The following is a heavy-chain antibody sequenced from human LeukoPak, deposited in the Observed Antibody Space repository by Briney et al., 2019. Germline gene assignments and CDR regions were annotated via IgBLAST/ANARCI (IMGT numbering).Heavy chain of an antibody. CDR1: GGSISSGAYS. J-gene: IGHJ4*02. V-gene: IGHV4-30-2*01. CDR2: ICPVGST. D-gene: IGHD1/OR15-1a*01. CDR3: ASVGLTATTSYFDD. Sequence: SGTLSLTCAVSGGSISSGAYSWSWIRQPPGKAREWVGYICPVGSTYYNSSLKSRVTMSIARSKNKFSLRLSSVTAADTAMYYCASVGLTATTSYFDDWGQGFQVTVSS.